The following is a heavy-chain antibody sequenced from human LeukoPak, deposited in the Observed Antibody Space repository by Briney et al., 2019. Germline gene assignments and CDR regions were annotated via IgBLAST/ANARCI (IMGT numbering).Heavy chain of an antibody. D-gene: IGHD3-3*01. J-gene: IGHJ6*03. CDR1: GGTFSSYA. CDR2: IIPILGIA. Sequence: SVKVSCKASGGTFSSYAISWVRQAPGQGLEWMGRIIPILGIANYAQKFQGRVAITTDESTKTAYLELSSLISEDTAVYYCARASIFGVVFYYMDVWGNGTSVTISS. V-gene: IGHV1-69*04. CDR3: ARASIFGVVFYYMDV.